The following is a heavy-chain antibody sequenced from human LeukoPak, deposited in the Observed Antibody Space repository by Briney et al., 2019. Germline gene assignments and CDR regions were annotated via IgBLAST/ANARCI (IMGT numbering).Heavy chain of an antibody. V-gene: IGHV4-34*01. J-gene: IGHJ4*02. CDR2: INHSGST. CDR3: ARERLYYDYVWGSYRQRLAFDY. D-gene: IGHD3-16*02. CDR1: GGSFSGYY. Sequence: MASETLSLTCAVYGGSFSGYYWSWIRQPPGKGLEWIGEINHSGSTNYNSSLKSRVTISVDTSKNQFSLKLSSVTAADTAVYYCARERLYYDYVWGSYRQRLAFDYWGQGTLVTVSS.